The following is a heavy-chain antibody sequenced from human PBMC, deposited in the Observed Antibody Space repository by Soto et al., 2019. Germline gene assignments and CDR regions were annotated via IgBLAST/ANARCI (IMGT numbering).Heavy chain of an antibody. Sequence: GGSLRLSCAASGFTFSSYWMSWVRQAPGKGLEWVANIKQDGSEKYYVDSVKGRFTISRDNAKNSLYLQMNSLRAEDTAVYYCARDVHSSGWYNFDYWGQGTLVTVSS. CDR3: ARDVHSSGWYNFDY. V-gene: IGHV3-7*05. J-gene: IGHJ4*02. D-gene: IGHD6-19*01. CDR1: GFTFSSYW. CDR2: IKQDGSEK.